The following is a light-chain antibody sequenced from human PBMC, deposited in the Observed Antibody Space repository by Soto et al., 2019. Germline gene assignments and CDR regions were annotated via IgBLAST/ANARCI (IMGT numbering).Light chain of an antibody. V-gene: IGLV2-14*03. CDR3: SSYTSSTWV. CDR2: EVT. Sequence: QSVLTQPASVFGSPGQSITFSCTGTSSDVGGYNFVSWYQQHPGKAPKLMIYEVTNRPSGVSNRFSGSKSGNTASLTISGLQAEDEADYYCSSYTSSTWVFGGGTKLTVL. J-gene: IGLJ3*02. CDR1: SSDVGGYNF.